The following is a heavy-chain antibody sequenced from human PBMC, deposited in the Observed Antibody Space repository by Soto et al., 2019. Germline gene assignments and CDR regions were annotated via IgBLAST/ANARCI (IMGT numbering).Heavy chain of an antibody. J-gene: IGHJ4*02. D-gene: IGHD3-10*01. Sequence: QVQLVQSGAEVKKPGASVKVSWKASGYTFSSYALHWVRQAPGQRLEWMGWINAGNGNTKYSQKFQGRVTFTRDTSASTAYMELSSLRSEDTAVYYCASPSYGSGSYYWGQGALVTVSS. CDR2: INAGNGNT. CDR1: GYTFSSYA. V-gene: IGHV1-3*01. CDR3: ASPSYGSGSYY.